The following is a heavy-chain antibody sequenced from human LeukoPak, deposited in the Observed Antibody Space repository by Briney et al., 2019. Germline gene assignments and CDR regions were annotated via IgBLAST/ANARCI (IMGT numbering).Heavy chain of an antibody. CDR1: GGTFSSYA. D-gene: IGHD6-6*01. CDR2: IIPIFGTA. CDR3: ARGGYSSSPIDY. Sequence: SVKVSCKASGGTFSSYAISWVRQAPGQGLEWMGGIIPIFGTANYAQKFQGRVTITTDESTSTAYMELSSLRSEDTAVYYCARGGYSSSPIDYWGQGTLVTVSS. V-gene: IGHV1-69*05. J-gene: IGHJ4*02.